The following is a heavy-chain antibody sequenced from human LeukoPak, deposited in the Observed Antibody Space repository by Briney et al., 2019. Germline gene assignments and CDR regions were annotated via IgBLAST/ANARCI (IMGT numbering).Heavy chain of an antibody. D-gene: IGHD2-21*02. CDR2: ISAYNGNT. CDR1: GGTFSSYA. CDR3: ARLGGGGYSGGGDSYYYFDY. V-gene: IGHV1-18*01. J-gene: IGHJ4*02. Sequence: ASVKVSCKASGGTFSSYAISWVRQAPGQGLEWMGWISAYNGNTNYAQRLQGRVTMTTDTSTSTAYMELRSLRSDDTAVYYCARLGGGGYSGGGDSYYYFDYWGQGTLVTVSS.